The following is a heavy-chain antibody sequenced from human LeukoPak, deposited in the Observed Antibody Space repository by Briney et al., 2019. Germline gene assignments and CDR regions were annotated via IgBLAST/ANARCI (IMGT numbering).Heavy chain of an antibody. V-gene: IGHV1-69*05. CDR3: AREGKGSSGWALDY. D-gene: IGHD6-19*01. J-gene: IGHJ4*02. CDR2: IIPIFGTA. Sequence: ASVKVSCKASGCTFSSYAISWVRQAPGQGLEWMGRIIPIFGTANYAQKFQGRVTITTDESTSTAYMELSSLRSEDTAVYYCAREGKGSSGWALDYWGQGTLVAVSS. CDR1: GCTFSSYA.